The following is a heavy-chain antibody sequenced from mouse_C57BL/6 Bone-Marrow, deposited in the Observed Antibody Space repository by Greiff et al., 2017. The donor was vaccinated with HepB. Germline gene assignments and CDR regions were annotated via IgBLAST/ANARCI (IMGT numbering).Heavy chain of an antibody. CDR1: GFNIKDYY. CDR3: TTWSYYFYAMDY. D-gene: IGHD2-12*01. CDR2: IDPEDGDT. Sequence: VHVKQSGAELVRPGASVKLSCTASGFNIKDYYMHWVKQRPEQGLEWIGRIDPEDGDTEYAPKFQGKATMTADTSSNTAYLQLSSLTSEDTAVYYCTTWSYYFYAMDYWGQGTSVTVSS. V-gene: IGHV14-1*01. J-gene: IGHJ4*01.